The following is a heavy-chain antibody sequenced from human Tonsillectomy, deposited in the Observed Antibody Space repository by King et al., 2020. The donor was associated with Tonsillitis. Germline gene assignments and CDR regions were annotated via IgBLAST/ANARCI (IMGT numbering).Heavy chain of an antibody. Sequence: QLQESGPGLVKPSETLSLTCTVSGGSISSSSYYWGWIRQPPGKGLEWIGTIYYSGSTYYNPSLKSRVTISVDTSKKQFSLKLSSVTAADTAVYYCFLNFYGSGSYYKASEYWGQGTLVTVSS. CDR3: FLNFYGSGSYYKASEY. D-gene: IGHD3-10*01. CDR1: GGSISSSSYY. CDR2: IYYSGST. V-gene: IGHV4-39*01. J-gene: IGHJ4*02.